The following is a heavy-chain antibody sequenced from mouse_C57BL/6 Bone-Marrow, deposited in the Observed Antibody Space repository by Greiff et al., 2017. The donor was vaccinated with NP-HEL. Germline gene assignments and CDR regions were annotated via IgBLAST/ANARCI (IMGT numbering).Heavy chain of an antibody. CDR1: GYTFTSYW. V-gene: IGHV1-64*01. Sequence: VQLQQPGAELVKPGASVKLSCKASGYTFTSYWMHWVKQWPGQGLEWIGMIHPNSGSTNYNEKFKSKATLTVDKSSSTAYMQLSSLTSEDSAVYYCARFPYYYAMDYWGQGTSVTVSA. CDR2: IHPNSGST. CDR3: ARFPYYYAMDY. J-gene: IGHJ4*01.